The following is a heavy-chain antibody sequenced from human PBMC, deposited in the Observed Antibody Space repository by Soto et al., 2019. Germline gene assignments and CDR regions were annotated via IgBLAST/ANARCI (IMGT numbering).Heavy chain of an antibody. Sequence: QVPLVESGGGLVKPGGSLRLSCAASGFTFSDYFMTWIRQAPGKGLEWVSYISSSGTTIFYADSVQGRFTISRDNAKKSLYLEINSLRAEDXAXXXXXXXXXXXXXGFDSWGQGTLVTVSS. V-gene: IGHV3-11*01. CDR3: XXXXXXXXXGFDS. J-gene: IGHJ4*02. CDR2: ISSSGTTI. CDR1: GFTFSDYF.